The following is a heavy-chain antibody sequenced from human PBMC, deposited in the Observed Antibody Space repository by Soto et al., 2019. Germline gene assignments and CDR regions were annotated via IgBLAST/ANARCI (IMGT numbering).Heavy chain of an antibody. Sequence: EVQLVESGGRLVQPGGSLRLSCAASGFTFSSYDMNWVCQATGKSLEWVSAIGTAGDTFYPGSVMGRFTISRENAKNSLYLPMSSLRGGDTAVYYCARVPKGQLWTFDYWGQGTLVTVSS. CDR1: GFTFSSYD. CDR3: ARVPKGQLWTFDY. CDR2: IGTAGDT. D-gene: IGHD5-18*01. J-gene: IGHJ4*02. V-gene: IGHV3-13*01.